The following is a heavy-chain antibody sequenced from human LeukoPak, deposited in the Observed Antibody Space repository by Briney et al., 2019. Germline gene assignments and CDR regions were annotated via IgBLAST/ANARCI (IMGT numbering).Heavy chain of an antibody. V-gene: IGHV1-18*01. CDR3: ARDLWDYDSSGLGGWFDP. J-gene: IGHJ5*02. Sequence: ASVKVSCKASGYNFTSYGFSLVRQAPWPGLEWNGWIKAYNGNTNYAQKLQGRVTMTTDTSTSTAYMELRSLRSDDTAVYYCARDLWDYDSSGLGGWFDPWGQGTLVTVSS. D-gene: IGHD3-22*01. CDR1: GYNFTSYG. CDR2: IKAYNGNT.